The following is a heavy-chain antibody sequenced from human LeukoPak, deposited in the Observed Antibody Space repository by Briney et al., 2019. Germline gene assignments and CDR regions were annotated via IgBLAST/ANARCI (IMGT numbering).Heavy chain of an antibody. D-gene: IGHD5-18*01. J-gene: IGHJ4*02. CDR2: IYYSGST. Sequence: PSETLSLTCTVSGGSISSYYWSWIRQPPGKGLEWIGYIYYSGSTNYNPSLKSRVTISVDTSKNQFSLKLSSVTAADTAVYYCARALRGYSFDYWGQGTLVTVSS. CDR3: ARALRGYSFDY. CDR1: GGSISSYY. V-gene: IGHV4-59*01.